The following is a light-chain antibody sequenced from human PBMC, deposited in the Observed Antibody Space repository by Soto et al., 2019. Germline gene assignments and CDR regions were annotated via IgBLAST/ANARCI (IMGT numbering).Light chain of an antibody. Sequence: ALTQPASVSGSPGQSITISCSGTSSDVGSYDHVAWYQQFPGKTPKLMIYEVSNRPSGVSSRFSGSKSGDTASLTISGLQAEDEADYYCISYTGSSTSYVFGSGTKVTVL. CDR3: ISYTGSSTSYV. V-gene: IGLV2-14*01. CDR1: SSDVGSYDH. J-gene: IGLJ1*01. CDR2: EVS.